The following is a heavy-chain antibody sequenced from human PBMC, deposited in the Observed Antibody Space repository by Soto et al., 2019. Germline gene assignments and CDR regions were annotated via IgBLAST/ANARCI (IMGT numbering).Heavy chain of an antibody. CDR3: AREGPPTGDI. J-gene: IGHJ3*02. D-gene: IGHD3-9*01. CDR1: GFTFSSYA. V-gene: IGHV3-30-3*01. CDR2: ISHDGSNK. Sequence: QMQLVESGGDVVQPGRSLRLSCAASGFTFSSYAMHWVRQAPGMGLEWVAVISHDGSNKYYADSVKGRFTISRDNSKNTLYLQMNSLRAEDTAVYYCAREGPPTGDIWGQGTMVTVSS.